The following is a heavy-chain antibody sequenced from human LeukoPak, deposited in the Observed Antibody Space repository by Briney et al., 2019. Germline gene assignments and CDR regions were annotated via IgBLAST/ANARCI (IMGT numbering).Heavy chain of an antibody. CDR3: AKDIESYRYGLLHS. CDR2: ISSSSNTI. CDR1: GFIFSNYG. J-gene: IGHJ1*01. V-gene: IGHV3-48*01. Sequence: GGSLRLSCEASGFIFSNYGMNWVRQAPGKGLEWLLYISSSSNTIYYAGSMKGRFTISRDNAKSSLYLQMNSLRVEDTALYFCAKDIESYRYGLLHSWGQGTLVTVSS. D-gene: IGHD5-18*01.